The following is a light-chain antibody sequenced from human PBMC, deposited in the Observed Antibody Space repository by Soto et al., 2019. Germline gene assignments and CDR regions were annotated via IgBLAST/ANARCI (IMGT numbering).Light chain of an antibody. J-gene: IGKJ5*01. CDR2: YAS. CDR1: QSVGIN. Sequence: EVTMTQSPATLSVSPGERASFSGWASQSVGINLAWYQQKPGQAPRLLIYYASIRATGVSPRFTGSGSGTEFTLSISSLQSEDSGLYYCQQYNDWPPITFGQGTRLEIK. V-gene: IGKV3-15*01. CDR3: QQYNDWPPIT.